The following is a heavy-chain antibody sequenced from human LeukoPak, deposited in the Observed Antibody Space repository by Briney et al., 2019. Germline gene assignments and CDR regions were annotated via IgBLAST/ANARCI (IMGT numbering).Heavy chain of an antibody. D-gene: IGHD6-13*01. V-gene: IGHV6-1*01. CDR1: GDSVSSNSAA. J-gene: IGHJ5*02. CDR2: TYYRSRWYN. CDR3: ARGVSSTRGGWFDP. Sequence: SQTLSLTCAISGDSVSSNSAAWNWIRQSPSRGLEWLGRTYYRSRWYNDYALSVKSRITINPDTSKNQFSLQLNSVTPEDTAVYYCARGVSSTRGGWFDPWGQGTLVTVSS.